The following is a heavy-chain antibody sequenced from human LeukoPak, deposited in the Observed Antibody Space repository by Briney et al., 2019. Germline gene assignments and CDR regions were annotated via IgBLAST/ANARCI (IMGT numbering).Heavy chain of an antibody. D-gene: IGHD1-1*01. CDR1: GFTFSSYA. V-gene: IGHV3-23*01. CDR2: ISGSGGST. Sequence: GGSLRLSCAASGFTFSSYAMSWVRQPPGKGLEWVSAISGSGGSTYYADSVKGRFTISRDNSKNTLYLQMNSLRAEDTAVYYCAKALTTHKYYYYGMDVWGQGTTVTVSS. CDR3: AKALTTHKYYYYGMDV. J-gene: IGHJ6*02.